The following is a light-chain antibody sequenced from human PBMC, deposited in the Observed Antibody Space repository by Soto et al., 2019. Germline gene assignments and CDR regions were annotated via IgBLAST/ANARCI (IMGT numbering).Light chain of an antibody. CDR2: VAS. CDR1: QGISNY. V-gene: IGKV1-27*01. CDR3: QNYNSAPIT. J-gene: IGKJ5*01. Sequence: DIQMTQSPSSLSASVGDRVTITCRASQGISNYLAWYQQKPGQVPKLLIYVASTLQSGVPSRFSGRGSGTDFSLSISSLQPEDVATYYCQNYNSAPITFGQGPRLEIK.